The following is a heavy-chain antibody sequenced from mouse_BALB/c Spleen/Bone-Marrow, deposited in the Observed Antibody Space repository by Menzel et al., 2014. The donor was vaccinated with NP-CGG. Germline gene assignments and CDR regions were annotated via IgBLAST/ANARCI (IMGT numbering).Heavy chain of an antibody. CDR2: IDPANGNT. V-gene: IGHV14-3*02. D-gene: IGHD2-4*01. Sequence: DVQLQESGAELVKPGASVKLSCTASGFNIKDTYMHWVKQRPEQGLEWIGRIDPANGNTKYDPKFQAKATITPDTSSNTAYLQLSSLTSEDTAVYYCARSGDYDKAWFAYWGQGTLATVSA. J-gene: IGHJ3*01. CDR3: ARSGDYDKAWFAY. CDR1: GFNIKDTY.